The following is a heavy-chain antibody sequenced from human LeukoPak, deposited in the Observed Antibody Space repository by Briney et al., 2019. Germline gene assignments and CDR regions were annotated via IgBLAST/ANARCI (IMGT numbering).Heavy chain of an antibody. Sequence: PGSSLRLSCAASGFTFDDYDMHWVRQAPGKGLEWVSGISWNSGILAYADPVKGRFTISRDNAKNSLYLLMNSLRPEDTAFYYCAKCDPYWYFDLWGRGTLVTVSS. J-gene: IGHJ2*01. V-gene: IGHV3-9*01. CDR1: GFTFDDYD. CDR2: ISWNSGIL. CDR3: AKCDPYWYFDL.